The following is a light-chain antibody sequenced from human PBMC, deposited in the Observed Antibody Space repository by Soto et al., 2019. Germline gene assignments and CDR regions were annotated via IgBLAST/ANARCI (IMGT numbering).Light chain of an antibody. V-gene: IGKV1-33*01. CDR3: QQFDNVPIT. J-gene: IGKJ5*01. CDR2: DAS. CDR1: QDISNY. Sequence: DIQMTQSPSSLSASVGDRVTITCQASQDISNYLNWYQQKPGKAPKLLIYDASNLKTGVPSRFSGSGSGTDFTFTISSLHPEDIATYYCQQFDNVPITFGQGTRLEIK.